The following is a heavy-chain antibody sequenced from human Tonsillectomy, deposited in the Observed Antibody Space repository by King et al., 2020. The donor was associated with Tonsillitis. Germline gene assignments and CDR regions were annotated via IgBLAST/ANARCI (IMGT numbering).Heavy chain of an antibody. J-gene: IGHJ4*02. CDR2: IYFGGST. Sequence: VQLQESGPGLVKPSQTLSLTCTVSGGSISSGGYYWSWIRQHPGKGLEWIGYIYFGGSTYYNPSLKSRVTISVDTSKNQFSLRLSSVTAADTAVYYCARGGIGFGEDPFDYWGQGTLVTVSS. CDR3: ARGGIGFGEDPFDY. V-gene: IGHV4-31*03. D-gene: IGHD3-10*01. CDR1: GGSISSGGYY.